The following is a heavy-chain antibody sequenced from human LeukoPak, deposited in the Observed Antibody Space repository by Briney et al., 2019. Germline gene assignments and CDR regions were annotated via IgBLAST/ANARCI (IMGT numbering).Heavy chain of an antibody. CDR2: INHSGST. CDR3: AREAPPYYDYVWGSYRYTARPYYFDY. Sequence: SETLSLTCAVYGGSFSGYYWSWIRQPPGKGLEWIGEINHSGSTSYNPSLKSRVTISVDTSKNQFSLKLSSVTAADTAVYYCAREAPPYYDYVWGSYRYTARPYYFDYWSQGTLVTVSS. J-gene: IGHJ4*02. CDR1: GGSFSGYY. V-gene: IGHV4-34*01. D-gene: IGHD3-16*02.